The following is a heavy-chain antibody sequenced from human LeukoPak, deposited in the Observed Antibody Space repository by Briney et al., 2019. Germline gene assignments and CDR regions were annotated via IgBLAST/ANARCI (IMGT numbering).Heavy chain of an antibody. J-gene: IGHJ4*02. CDR2: ISGSGDST. Sequence: PGGSLRLSCEASGFTFSSYAMSWVRQAPGKGLEWVSVISGSGDSTYYADSVEGRCTISRDNSKDALYLQMNSLRDEDTAVYYCARVGYSGYDYDYWGQGTLVTVSS. V-gene: IGHV3-23*01. CDR3: ARVGYSGYDYDY. D-gene: IGHD5-12*01. CDR1: GFTFSSYA.